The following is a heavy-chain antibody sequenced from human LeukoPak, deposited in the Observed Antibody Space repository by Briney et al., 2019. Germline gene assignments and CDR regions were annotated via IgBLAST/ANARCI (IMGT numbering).Heavy chain of an antibody. CDR1: GYTFTGYY. CDR3: ARERYFTLLNYYYYMDV. J-gene: IGHJ6*03. D-gene: IGHD3-9*01. V-gene: IGHV1-2*02. CDR2: INPNSGGT. Sequence: GASVKVSCKASGYTFTGYYMHWVRQAPGQGLEWMGWINPNSGGTNYAQKFQGRVTMNRNTSISTAYMELSRLRSDDTAVYYCARERYFTLLNYYYYMDVWGKGTTVTVSS.